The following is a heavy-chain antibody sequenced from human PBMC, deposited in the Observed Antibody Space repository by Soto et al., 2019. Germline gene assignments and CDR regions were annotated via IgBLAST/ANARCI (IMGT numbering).Heavy chain of an antibody. J-gene: IGHJ6*03. CDR3: ARVGHSGYDPPGYYYYYYMDV. CDR1: GYTFTSYY. D-gene: IGHD5-12*01. CDR2: INPSGGST. Sequence: ASVKVSCKASGYTFTSYYMHWVRQAPGQGLEWMGIINPSGGSTSYAQKFQGRVTMTRDTSTSTVYMELSSLRSEDTAVYYCARVGHSGYDPPGYYYYYYMDVWGKGTKVTVSS. V-gene: IGHV1-46*03.